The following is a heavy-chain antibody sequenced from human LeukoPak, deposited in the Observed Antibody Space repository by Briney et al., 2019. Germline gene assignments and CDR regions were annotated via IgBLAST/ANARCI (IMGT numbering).Heavy chain of an antibody. CDR1: GFTFSSYA. D-gene: IGHD6-19*01. V-gene: IGHV3-23*01. Sequence: GGSLRLSCAASGFTFSSYAMSWVRQAPGKGLEWVSTISGSGGGTYYADSVKGRFTISRDNSKNTLYLQMNSLRAEDTAVYYCAKDLSRIAVAGTGCDYWGQGTLVTVSS. CDR3: AKDLSRIAVAGTGCDY. J-gene: IGHJ4*02. CDR2: ISGSGGGT.